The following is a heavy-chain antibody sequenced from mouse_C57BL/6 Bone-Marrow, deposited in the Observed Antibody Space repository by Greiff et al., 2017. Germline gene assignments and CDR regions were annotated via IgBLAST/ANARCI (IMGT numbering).Heavy chain of an antibody. V-gene: IGHV1-72*01. J-gene: IGHJ2*01. Sequence: QVQLLQPGAELVKPGASVKLSCKASGYTFTSYWMHWVKQRPGRGLEWIGRIDPNSGGTKYNEKFKSKATLTVDKPSSTSYMQSSSLTSEASAVYYCARARGDYWGQGTTLTVSS. CDR1: GYTFTSYW. CDR2: IDPNSGGT. CDR3: ARARGDY.